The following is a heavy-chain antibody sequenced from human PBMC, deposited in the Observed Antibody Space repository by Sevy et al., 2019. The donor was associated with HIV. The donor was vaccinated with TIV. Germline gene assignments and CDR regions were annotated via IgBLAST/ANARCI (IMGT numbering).Heavy chain of an antibody. J-gene: IGHJ4*02. CDR3: ARDRLGVTSSGWDY. CDR2: IYYSGTT. Sequence: SETLSLTCTVSGGSISTYYWSWIRQPPGKGLEWIGYIYYSGTTNYNPSLKSRVTMSVDTSKNLFSLKLSSVTAADTAVYYCARDRLGVTSSGWDYWGQGTLVTVSS. V-gene: IGHV4-59*01. D-gene: IGHD3-3*01. CDR1: GGSISTYY.